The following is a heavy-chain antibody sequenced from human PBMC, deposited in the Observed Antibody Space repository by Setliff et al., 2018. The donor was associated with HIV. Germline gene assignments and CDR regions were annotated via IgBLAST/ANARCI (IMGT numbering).Heavy chain of an antibody. D-gene: IGHD6-13*01. V-gene: IGHV4-34*01. CDR3: VRGRDYGSSWSRPFYFDF. Sequence: PSETLSLTCAVYGGSFSGYYWSWIRQSPGKDLEWIGEVNHSGDTTYNPSLKSRVTMSVDTSKNQFSLELSSLTSADTAIYYCVRGRDYGSSWSRPFYFDFWGHGNLVT. CDR1: GGSFSGYY. CDR2: VNHSGDT. J-gene: IGHJ4*01.